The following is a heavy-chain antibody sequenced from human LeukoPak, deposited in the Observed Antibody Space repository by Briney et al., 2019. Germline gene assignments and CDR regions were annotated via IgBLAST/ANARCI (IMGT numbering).Heavy chain of an antibody. CDR1: GFTFSSYA. D-gene: IGHD3-22*01. CDR2: ISGSGGST. CDR3: AKDLTMIVVVIKPPDAFDI. Sequence: GGSLRLSCAASGFTFSSYAMSWVRQAPGKGLEWVSDISGSGGSTYYADSVKGRFTISRDNSKNTLYLQMNSLRAEDTAVYYCAKDLTMIVVVIKPPDAFDIWGQGTMVTVSS. J-gene: IGHJ3*02. V-gene: IGHV3-23*01.